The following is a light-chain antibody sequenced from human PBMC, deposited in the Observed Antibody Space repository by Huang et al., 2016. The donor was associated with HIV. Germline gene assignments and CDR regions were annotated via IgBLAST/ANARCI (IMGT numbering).Light chain of an antibody. J-gene: IGKJ4*01. Sequence: DVQMTQPPSSLSAFVGDTVTITCRASQNINAYLNWYQQKPGKAPKLLISGTYDLRSGVPSRFSGSRSGTDFTLTISSLQPEDSATYYCQQSYTSVVTFGGGTKVEI. CDR1: QNINAY. V-gene: IGKV1-39*01. CDR2: GTY. CDR3: QQSYTSVVT.